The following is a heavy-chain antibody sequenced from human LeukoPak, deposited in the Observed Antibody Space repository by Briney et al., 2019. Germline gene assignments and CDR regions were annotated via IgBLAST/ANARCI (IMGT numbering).Heavy chain of an antibody. J-gene: IGHJ4*02. V-gene: IGHV4-59*08. CDR3: ARLLRGSYFFDY. CDR2: IYYSGNT. Sequence: KTSETLSLTCTVSGGSISNYYWSWIRQPPGKGLEWIGYIYYSGNTNYNPSLKSRVTISVDTSKNQFSLKLSSVTAADTAVYYCARLLRGSYFFDYWGQGTLVTVSS. D-gene: IGHD1-26*01. CDR1: GGSISNYY.